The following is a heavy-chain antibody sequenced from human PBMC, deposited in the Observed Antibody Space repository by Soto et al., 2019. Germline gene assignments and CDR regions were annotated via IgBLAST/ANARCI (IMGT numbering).Heavy chain of an antibody. J-gene: IGHJ4*02. CDR2: IKPDGSEK. V-gene: IGHV3-7*04. D-gene: IGHD5-12*01. CDR3: ARVSLKAGYDVVHY. Sequence: EVQLVESGGGLVQPGGSLRLSCAGSGFSFETYWMSWGRQAPGKGLEWVANIKPDGSEKNYVDSVMGRFTISRDNANNSLILQVNSLRAEDTAVYYCARVSLKAGYDVVHYWGQGTLVTVSS. CDR1: GFSFETYW.